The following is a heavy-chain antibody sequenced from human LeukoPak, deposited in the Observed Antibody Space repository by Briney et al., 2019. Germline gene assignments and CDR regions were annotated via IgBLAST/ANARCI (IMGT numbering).Heavy chain of an antibody. CDR3: ARDLGEMYSGRLFDY. J-gene: IGHJ4*02. V-gene: IGHV1-2*02. CDR1: GYTFTGYY. D-gene: IGHD6-13*01. CDR2: INPNSGGT. Sequence: ASVKVSCKASGYTFTGYYMHWVRQAPGQGLEWMGWINPNSGGTNYAQKFQGRVTMTRDTSISTAYMELSRLRSDDTAVYYCARDLGEMYSGRLFDYWGQGTLVTVSS.